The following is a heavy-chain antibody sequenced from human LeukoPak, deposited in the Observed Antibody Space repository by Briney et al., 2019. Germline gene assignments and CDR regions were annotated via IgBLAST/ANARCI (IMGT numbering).Heavy chain of an antibody. CDR3: TIGDGWLPN. V-gene: IGHV3-15*01. Sequence: GGSLRLSCAVFGFTFSNAWMTWVRQAPGKGLEWVGRIKSKIDGGTTEYAAPVKGRFTISRDDSKNTLYLQMNSLKTEDTAVYYCTIGDGWLPNWGQGTLITVSS. CDR1: GFTFSNAW. J-gene: IGHJ4*02. CDR2: IKSKIDGGTT. D-gene: IGHD5-24*01.